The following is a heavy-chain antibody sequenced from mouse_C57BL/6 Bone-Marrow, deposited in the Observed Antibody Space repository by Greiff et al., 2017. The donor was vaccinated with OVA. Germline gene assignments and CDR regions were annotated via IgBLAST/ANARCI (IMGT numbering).Heavy chain of an antibody. CDR3: ARTIPSWFAY. D-gene: IGHD5-1-1*01. J-gene: IGHJ3*01. CDR1: GFTFSDYG. Sequence: EVQLVESGGGLVKPGGSLKLSCAASGFTFSDYGMHWVRQAPEKGLEWVAYISSGSSTIYYADTVKGRFTISRDNAKNTLFLQMTSPRSEDTAMYYCARTIPSWFAYWGQGTLVTVSA. CDR2: ISSGSSTI. V-gene: IGHV5-17*01.